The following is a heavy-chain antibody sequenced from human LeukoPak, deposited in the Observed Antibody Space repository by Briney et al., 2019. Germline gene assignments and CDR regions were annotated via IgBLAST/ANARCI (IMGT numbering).Heavy chain of an antibody. D-gene: IGHD1-26*01. J-gene: IGHJ4*02. CDR1: GGTFSSYA. CDR3: ARVPSGSYLGNFDY. Sequence: SVKVSCKXSGGTFSSYAISWVRQAPGQGLEWMGVIIPIFGTANYAQKFQGRVTITTDESTSTAYMELSSLRSEDTAVYYCARVPSGSYLGNFDYWGQGTLVTVSS. V-gene: IGHV1-69*05. CDR2: IIPIFGTA.